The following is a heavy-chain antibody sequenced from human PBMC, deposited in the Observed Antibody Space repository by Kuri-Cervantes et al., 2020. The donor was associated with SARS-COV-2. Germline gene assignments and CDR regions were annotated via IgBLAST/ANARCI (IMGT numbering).Heavy chain of an antibody. Sequence: SETLSLTCTVSGGSISSYYWSWIRQPAGKGLEWIGRIYTSGSTNYNPSLKSRVTISVDTSKNQFSLKLSSVTAADTAVYYCARALRCTNGVCYRSWFDPWGQGTLVTVSS. J-gene: IGHJ5*02. V-gene: IGHV4-4*07. CDR3: ARALRCTNGVCYRSWFDP. D-gene: IGHD2-8*01. CDR2: IYTSGST. CDR1: GGSISSYY.